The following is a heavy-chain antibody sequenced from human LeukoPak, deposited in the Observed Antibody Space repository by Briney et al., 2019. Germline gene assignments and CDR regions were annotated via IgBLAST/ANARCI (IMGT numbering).Heavy chain of an antibody. D-gene: IGHD6-19*01. CDR2: INAGNGNT. J-gene: IGHJ4*02. V-gene: IGHV1-3*01. Sequence: ASVKVSCTASGYTFTSYAMHWVRQAPGQRLEWMGWINAGNGNTKYSQKFQGRVTITRDTSASTAYMELSSLRSEDTAVYYCATAPGIAVAGPLDYWGQGTLVTVSS. CDR1: GYTFTSYA. CDR3: ATAPGIAVAGPLDY.